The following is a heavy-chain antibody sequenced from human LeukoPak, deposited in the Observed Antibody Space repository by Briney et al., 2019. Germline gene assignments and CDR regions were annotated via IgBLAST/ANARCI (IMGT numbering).Heavy chain of an antibody. CDR3: AKSAVAGPYWYFDL. Sequence: GGSLRLSCAASGFTLSSYAMHWVRQAPGKGLEWVAVISYDGSNKYYADSVKGRFTISRDNSKNTLYLQMNSLRAEDTAVYYCAKSAVAGPYWYFDLWGRGTLVTVSS. D-gene: IGHD6-19*01. J-gene: IGHJ2*01. V-gene: IGHV3-30-3*02. CDR1: GFTLSSYA. CDR2: ISYDGSNK.